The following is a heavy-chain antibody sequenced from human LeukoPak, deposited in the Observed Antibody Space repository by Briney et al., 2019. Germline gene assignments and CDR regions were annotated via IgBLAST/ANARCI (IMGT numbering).Heavy chain of an antibody. V-gene: IGHV2-5*01. D-gene: IGHD2-2*01. Sequence: SGPTLVKPTQTLTLTFTSSGFSLSTSGVGVGWIRQPPGKALEWLAIIDRSDDKRYSPSLKSRLTITKDSSKNQVVLTMTNMDPVDTATYYCAHRAGYCSSTSCPRTFFDYWGQGTLVTVSS. CDR3: AHRAGYCSSTSCPRTFFDY. J-gene: IGHJ4*02. CDR1: GFSLSTSGVG. CDR2: IDRSDDK.